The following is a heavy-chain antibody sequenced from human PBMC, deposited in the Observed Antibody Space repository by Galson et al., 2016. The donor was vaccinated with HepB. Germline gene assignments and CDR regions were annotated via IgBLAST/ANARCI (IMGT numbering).Heavy chain of an antibody. CDR3: ARCTSSSWHSIPSDFDY. V-gene: IGHV4-34*01. D-gene: IGHD6-13*01. Sequence: RQSPGQGLEWIGEIYHSGDTNYNPSLKSRATISVNTSKNQFSLNLSSVTAADTAVYYCARCTSSSWHSIPSDFDYWGQGTLVTVSS. J-gene: IGHJ4*02. CDR2: IYHSGDT.